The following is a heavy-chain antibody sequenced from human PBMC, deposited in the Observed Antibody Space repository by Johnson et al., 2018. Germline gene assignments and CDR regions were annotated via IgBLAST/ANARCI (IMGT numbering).Heavy chain of an antibody. V-gene: IGHV3-30*10. J-gene: IGHJ3*01. CDR1: GFSFRDSV. D-gene: IGHD1/OR15-1a*01. Sequence: QVQLVESGGGVVQPGRSLRLSCAASGFSFRDSVMHWVRQAPGKGLEWAAVISEDGTNRVYTDSVKGRFTISRDNSENTVYLQMDSLRVEDAAVYYCAKKGPNNGRADTFDVWGQGTVVVVSS. CDR2: ISEDGTNR. CDR3: AKKGPNNGRADTFDV.